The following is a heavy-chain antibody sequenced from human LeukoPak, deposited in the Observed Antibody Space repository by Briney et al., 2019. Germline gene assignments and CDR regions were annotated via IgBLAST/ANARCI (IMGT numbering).Heavy chain of an antibody. D-gene: IGHD3-10*01. CDR3: ASGPLWFGGIGDAFDI. V-gene: IGHV3-33*01. CDR2: IWYDGSNK. J-gene: IGHJ3*02. Sequence: PGRSLRLSCAASGFTFSSYGMHWVRQAPGKGLEWVAVIWYDGSNKYYADPVKGRFTISRDNSKNTLYLQMNSLRAEDTAVYYCASGPLWFGGIGDAFDIWGQGTMVTVSS. CDR1: GFTFSSYG.